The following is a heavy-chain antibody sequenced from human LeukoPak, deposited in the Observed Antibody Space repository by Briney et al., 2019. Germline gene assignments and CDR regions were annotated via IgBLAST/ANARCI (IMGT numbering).Heavy chain of an antibody. Sequence: ASVKVSFKASGYTFTGYYMHWVRQAPGQGLEGMGWINPNSGGTNYAQKFPGRVTMTRDTSISTAYMELSRLRSDDTAVYYCASGLWFGEALLVYWGQGTLVTVSS. V-gene: IGHV1-2*02. CDR3: ASGLWFGEALLVY. J-gene: IGHJ4*02. CDR2: INPNSGGT. CDR1: GYTFTGYY. D-gene: IGHD3-10*01.